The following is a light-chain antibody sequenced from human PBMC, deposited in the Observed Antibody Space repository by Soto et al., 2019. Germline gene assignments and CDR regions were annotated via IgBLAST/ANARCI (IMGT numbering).Light chain of an antibody. J-gene: IGKJ2*01. CDR2: DAS. V-gene: IGKV3-11*01. Sequence: EIVLTQSPATLSLSPGERATLSCRASQSVSSYLAWYQQKPGQAPRLLIYDASNRATGIPARFSGSGSGTDFTLTISSLGPEDFAVDYCQHRSNWPLMYTFGQGTKLEIK. CDR1: QSVSSY. CDR3: QHRSNWPLMYT.